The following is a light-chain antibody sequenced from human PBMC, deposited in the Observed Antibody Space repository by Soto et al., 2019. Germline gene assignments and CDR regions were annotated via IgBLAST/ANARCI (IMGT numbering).Light chain of an antibody. CDR3: NFSVCASLYV. J-gene: IGLJ1*01. CDR2: DVT. Sequence: NGSDIGSYNYVSWYQHHPGKVPKFIIYDVTNRPSGVSDRFSGSKSGNTASLKISGLQAEDEADFQCNFSVCASLYVFGTGTKVTV. V-gene: IGLV2-14*03. CDR1: GSDIGSYNY.